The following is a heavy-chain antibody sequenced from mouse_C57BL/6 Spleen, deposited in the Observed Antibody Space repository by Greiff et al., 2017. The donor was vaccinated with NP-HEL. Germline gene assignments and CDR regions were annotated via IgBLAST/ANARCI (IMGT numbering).Heavy chain of an antibody. CDR1: GFNIKDYY. J-gene: IGHJ3*01. Sequence: EVQLVESGAELVKPGASVKLSCTASGFNIKDYYMHWVKQRTEQGLEWIGRIDPEDGETKYAPKFLGKATITADTSSNTAYLQLSSLTSEDTAVYYCAREGDDYDRFAYWGQGTLVTVSA. CDR3: AREGDDYDRFAY. CDR2: IDPEDGET. V-gene: IGHV14-2*01. D-gene: IGHD2-4*01.